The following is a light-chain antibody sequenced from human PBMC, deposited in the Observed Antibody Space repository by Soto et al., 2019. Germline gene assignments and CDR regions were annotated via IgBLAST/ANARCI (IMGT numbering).Light chain of an antibody. CDR3: QQYDDLPLT. V-gene: IGKV1-33*01. CDR1: QDITTL. CDR2: DAS. Sequence: DVEMTQSPPSLSASVGDSVTITCQASQDITTLVTWYHQQPGKAPKLLIHDASSLHTGVPSRFTGRGSATEFTFTISGLQPEDVGTYYCQQYDDLPLTFGRGTKVDIK. J-gene: IGKJ4*01.